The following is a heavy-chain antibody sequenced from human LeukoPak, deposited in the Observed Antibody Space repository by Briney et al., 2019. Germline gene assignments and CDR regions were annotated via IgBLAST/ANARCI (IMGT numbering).Heavy chain of an antibody. V-gene: IGHV3-21*01. J-gene: IGHJ4*02. CDR3: ARELTTQSFDY. Sequence: GGSLRLSCAASGFTFSSYSMNWVRQAPGKGLEWVSSITTRGNDVYYADSMKGRFTISRDNAKNSLYLQMNSLRVEDTAVYYCARELTTQSFDYWGQGTLVTVSS. D-gene: IGHD4-11*01. CDR2: ITTRGNDV. CDR1: GFTFSSYS.